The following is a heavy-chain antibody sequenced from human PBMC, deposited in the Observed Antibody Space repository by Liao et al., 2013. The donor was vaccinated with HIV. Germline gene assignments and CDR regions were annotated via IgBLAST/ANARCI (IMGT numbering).Heavy chain of an antibody. CDR3: ARESPNSSGYSSHFDH. CDR2: IHYSGSI. CDR1: GGSISNYY. Sequence: QVQLQESGPGLVKPSETLSLTCTVSGGSISNYYWSWIRQSPGKGLEWIGYIHYSGSINYNPSLKSRVSISVDTSKNQFSLRLNSVTAADTAVYYCARESPNSSGYSSHFDHWGQGTLVTVSS. D-gene: IGHD3-22*01. J-gene: IGHJ4*02. V-gene: IGHV4-59*01.